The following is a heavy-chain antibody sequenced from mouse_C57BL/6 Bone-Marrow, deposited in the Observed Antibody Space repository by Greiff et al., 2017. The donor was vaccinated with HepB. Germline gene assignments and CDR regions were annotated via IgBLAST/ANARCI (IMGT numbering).Heavy chain of an antibody. CDR3: VSEAYGSYDWYFDV. J-gene: IGHJ1*03. CDR2: IRSKSSNYAT. D-gene: IGHD2-1*01. CDR1: GFTFNTYG. Sequence: EVKVVESGGGLAQPKGSLKLSCAASGFTFNTYGMHWVRQAPGKGLEWVARIRSKSSNYATYYTDSVKDRFTISRNDSQSMLYLQMNNLKTADTDMYYCVSEAYGSYDWYFDVWGTGTTVTVSS. V-gene: IGHV10-3*01.